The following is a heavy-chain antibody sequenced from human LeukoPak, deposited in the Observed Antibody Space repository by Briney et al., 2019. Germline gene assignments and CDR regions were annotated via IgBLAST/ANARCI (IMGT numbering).Heavy chain of an antibody. CDR2: ISDYNGNA. Sequence: ASVKVSCKASGYTFTSYAISWVRQAPGQGLEWMVWISDYNGNANYAQKLQGRVTMTTDTSTSTDYMELRSLRSDDTAVYYCARDQATYSSGSFDYWGQGTLVTVSS. V-gene: IGHV1-18*01. CDR1: GYTFTSYA. J-gene: IGHJ4*02. D-gene: IGHD6-19*01. CDR3: ARDQATYSSGSFDY.